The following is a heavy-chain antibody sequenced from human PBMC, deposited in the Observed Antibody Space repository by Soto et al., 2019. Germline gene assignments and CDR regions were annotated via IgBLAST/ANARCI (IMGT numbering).Heavy chain of an antibody. Sequence: SATLSLTCTVSGGSISSYYWSWIRQPPGKGLEWIGYIYYSGSTNYNPSLKSRVTISVDTSKNQFSLKLSSVTAADTAVYYCARDPSSGGYCPGPCFDNWGQGTQVTVS. V-gene: IGHV4-59*01. CDR3: ARDPSSGGYCPGPCFDN. CDR2: IYYSGST. D-gene: IGHD2-21*01. CDR1: GGSISSYY. J-gene: IGHJ4*02.